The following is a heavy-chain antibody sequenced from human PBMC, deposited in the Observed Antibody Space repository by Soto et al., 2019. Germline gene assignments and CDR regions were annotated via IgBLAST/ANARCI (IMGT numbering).Heavy chain of an antibody. V-gene: IGHV3-23*01. Sequence: EVQLLGSGGGLVQPGGSLRLSCTASGLTFNTYAMGWVRQAPGKGLEWVSETSGNGDVTKYADSVKGRFTISRDNSRNTVYLQMNSLRAEDTAVYYCVKVTFVQQRLVFFDLWGRGDLVTVSS. CDR2: TSGNGDVT. CDR3: VKVTFVQQRLVFFDL. CDR1: GLTFNTYA. D-gene: IGHD6-13*01. J-gene: IGHJ2*01.